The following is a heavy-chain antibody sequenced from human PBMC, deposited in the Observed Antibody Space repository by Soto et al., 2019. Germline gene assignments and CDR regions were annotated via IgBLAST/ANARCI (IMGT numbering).Heavy chain of an antibody. CDR1: GFSLSTSGVG. CDR2: IYWDDDK. V-gene: IGHV2-5*02. J-gene: IGHJ3*02. CDR3: AHRGRGYSGYDPDAFDI. Sequence: QITLKESGPTLVKPTQTLTLTCTFSGFSLSTSGVGVGWIRQPPGKALEWLALIYWDDDKRYSPSLKSRLTNTKDTSKNEVDLTKTNMDPVDTATYYCAHRGRGYSGYDPDAFDIWGQGTMVTVSS. D-gene: IGHD5-12*01.